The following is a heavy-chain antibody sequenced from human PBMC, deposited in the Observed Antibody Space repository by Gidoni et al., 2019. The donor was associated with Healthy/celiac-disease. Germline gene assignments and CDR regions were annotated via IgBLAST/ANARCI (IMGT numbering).Heavy chain of an antibody. CDR3: ARGEWEMSQYYFDY. V-gene: IGHV1-69*04. J-gene: IGHJ4*02. CDR1: GGTFSSYA. CDR2: IIPILGIA. Sequence: QVQLVQSGAEVKKPGSSVKVSCKASGGTFSSYAISWVRQAPGQGLEWMGRIIPILGIANYAQKFQGRVTITADKSTSTAYMELSSLRSEDTAVYYCARGEWEMSQYYFDYWGQGTLFTVSS. D-gene: IGHD1-26*01.